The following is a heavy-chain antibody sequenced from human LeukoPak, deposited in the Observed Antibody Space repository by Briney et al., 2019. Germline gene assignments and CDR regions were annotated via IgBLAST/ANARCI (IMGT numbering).Heavy chain of an antibody. V-gene: IGHV4-39*07. Sequence: SETLSLTCTVSGGSISSSSYYWGWIRQPPGKGLEWIGSIYYSGSTYYNPSLKSRVTISVDTSKNQFSLKLSSVTAADTAVYYCARVGYYYGSGSYYVSWFGPWGQGTLVTVSS. CDR1: GGSISSSSYY. D-gene: IGHD3-10*01. J-gene: IGHJ5*02. CDR2: IYYSGST. CDR3: ARVGYYYGSGSYYVSWFGP.